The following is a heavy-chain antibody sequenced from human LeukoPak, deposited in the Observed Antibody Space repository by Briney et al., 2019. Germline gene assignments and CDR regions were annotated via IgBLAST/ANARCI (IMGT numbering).Heavy chain of an antibody. CDR1: GYSISSGYY. J-gene: IGHJ5*02. CDR2: IDHSGST. D-gene: IGHD3-10*01. Sequence: PSGTLSLTCTVSGYSISSGYYWGWIRQPPGKGLEWTGSIDHSGSTYYNPSLKSRITISVDTSKNQFSLKLLSVTAADTAVYYCARERVAFASGNTLTWGQGTLVTVSS. V-gene: IGHV4-38-2*02. CDR3: ARERVAFASGNTLT.